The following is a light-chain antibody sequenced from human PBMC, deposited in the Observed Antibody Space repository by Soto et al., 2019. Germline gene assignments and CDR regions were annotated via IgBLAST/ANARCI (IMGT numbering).Light chain of an antibody. CDR3: SSYTSSSTHYV. CDR1: SSDVGSNNR. J-gene: IGLJ1*01. V-gene: IGLV2-18*02. CDR2: EVS. Sequence: QSALTQPPSVSGSPGQSVTISCTGTSSDVGSNNRVSWYQQPPGTAPKLMIYEVSNRPSGVPDRFSGSKSGNTASLTITGLQAEDEADYYCSSYTSSSTHYVFGTGTKVTVL.